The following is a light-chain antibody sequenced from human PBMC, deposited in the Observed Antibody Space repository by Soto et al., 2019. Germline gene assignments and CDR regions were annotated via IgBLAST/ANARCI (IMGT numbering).Light chain of an antibody. J-gene: IGLJ3*02. CDR2: DVT. Sequence: QSVLTQPRSVSGSPGQSVTISCTGSSSDVGEYNYVSWYQHHPGKAPKLMLYDVTNRPSGVPVRFSGSKSGNMASLTISGLQAEDEADYFCYSYAGSRVFGGGTKLTVL. CDR1: SSDVGEYNY. V-gene: IGLV2-11*01. CDR3: YSYAGSRV.